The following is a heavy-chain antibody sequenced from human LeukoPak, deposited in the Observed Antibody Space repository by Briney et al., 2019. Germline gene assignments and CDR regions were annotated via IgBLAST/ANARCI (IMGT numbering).Heavy chain of an antibody. D-gene: IGHD6-19*01. J-gene: IGHJ4*02. Sequence: GGSLRLSCAASGFTFSNHAVSWVRQAPGKGLEWVSTIGGSGSNTFYADSVKGRFTISRDNSKNTLYLQMNSLRAEDSAVYYCAKGGRFSSGWAYDYWGQGMLVTVSS. CDR2: IGGSGSNT. CDR3: AKGGRFSSGWAYDY. CDR1: GFTFSNHA. V-gene: IGHV3-23*01.